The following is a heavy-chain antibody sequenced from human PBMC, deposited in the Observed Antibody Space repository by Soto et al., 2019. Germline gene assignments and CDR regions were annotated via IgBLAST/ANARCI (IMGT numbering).Heavy chain of an antibody. CDR1: GGSISSYY. D-gene: IGHD3-10*01. CDR3: ARRKEDAGSYYYYYMDV. Sequence: PSETLSLTCTVSGGSISSYYWSWIRQPPGKGLEWIGYIYYSGSTNYNPSLKSRVTISVDTSKNQFSLKLSSVTAADTAVYYCARRKEDAGSYYYYYMDVWGKGTTVTVSS. V-gene: IGHV4-59*01. CDR2: IYYSGST. J-gene: IGHJ6*03.